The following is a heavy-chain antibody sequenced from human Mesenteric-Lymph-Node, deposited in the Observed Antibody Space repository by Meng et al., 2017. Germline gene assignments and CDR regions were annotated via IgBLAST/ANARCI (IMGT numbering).Heavy chain of an antibody. J-gene: IGHJ4*02. D-gene: IGHD4/OR15-4a*01. Sequence: SETLSLTCTVSGGSISSYYWSWIRQPPGKGLEWIGYIYYSGSTNYNPSLKSRVTISVDTSKNQFSLKLSSVTAADTAVYYCARATEKTMVIDYWGQGTLVTVSS. CDR1: GGSISSYY. CDR3: ARATEKTMVIDY. V-gene: IGHV4-59*01. CDR2: IYYSGST.